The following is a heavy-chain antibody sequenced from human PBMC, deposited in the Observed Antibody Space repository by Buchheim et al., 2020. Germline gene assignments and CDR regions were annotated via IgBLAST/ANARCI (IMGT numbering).Heavy chain of an antibody. J-gene: IGHJ4*02. V-gene: IGHV3-66*04. CDR3: ARLDLVTGRAY. CDR2: MYSVGTT. D-gene: IGHD3-9*01. CDR1: GFSVGNNY. Sequence: EVQLVDSGGGVVQPGGSLRLSCAVSGFSVGNNYMSWVRQAPGKGLEWVSLMYSVGTTFDADSAKGRFTISRDTFKNTVYLQMNTLRAEDTALYYCARLDLVTGRAYWGQGTL.